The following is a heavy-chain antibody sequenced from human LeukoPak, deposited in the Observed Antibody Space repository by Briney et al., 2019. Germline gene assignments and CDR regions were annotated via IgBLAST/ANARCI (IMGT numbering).Heavy chain of an antibody. D-gene: IGHD3-16*02. CDR1: GGSSSGYY. V-gene: IGHV4-34*01. CDR3: ARGTGDYYDYVWGSYRMHPYYFDY. CDR2: INHSGST. J-gene: IGHJ4*02. Sequence: SETLSLTCAVYGGSSSGYYWSWIRQPPGKGLEWIGEINHSGSTNYNPSLKSRVTISVDTSKNQFSLKLSSVTAADTAVYYCARGTGDYYDYVWGSYRMHPYYFDYWGQGTLVTVSS.